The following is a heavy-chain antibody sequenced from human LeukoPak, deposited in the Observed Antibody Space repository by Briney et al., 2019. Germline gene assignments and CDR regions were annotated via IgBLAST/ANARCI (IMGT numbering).Heavy chain of an antibody. J-gene: IGHJ3*02. D-gene: IGHD3-22*01. Sequence: ASVKVSCKASGYTFTGYYMHWVRQAPGQGLEWMGWINPNSGGTNYAQKFQGRVTMTRDTSISTAYMELSRLRSDDTAVYYCAGSTSSGYYSGDAFDIWGQGTMVTVSS. CDR1: GYTFTGYY. CDR3: AGSTSSGYYSGDAFDI. V-gene: IGHV1-2*02. CDR2: INPNSGGT.